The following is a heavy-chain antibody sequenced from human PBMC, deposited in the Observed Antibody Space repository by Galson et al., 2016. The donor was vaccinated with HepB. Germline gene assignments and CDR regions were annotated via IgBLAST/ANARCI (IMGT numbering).Heavy chain of an antibody. J-gene: IGHJ6*03. Sequence: SETLSLTCAVYGGSLNGYYWSWIRQPPGKGLEWIGKVDHRGGTTYNPSLTSRVTISIDMSKNQFSLKVRSVTAADTAIYYCTRGQGYSSGWGFFYSYMDVWDKGITVTVSS. CDR2: VDHRGGT. D-gene: IGHD6-19*01. CDR1: GGSLNGYY. CDR3: TRGQGYSSGWGFFYSYMDV. V-gene: IGHV4-34*01.